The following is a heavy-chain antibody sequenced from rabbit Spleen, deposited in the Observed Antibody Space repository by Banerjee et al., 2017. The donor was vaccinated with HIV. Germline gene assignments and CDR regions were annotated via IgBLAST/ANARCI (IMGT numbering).Heavy chain of an antibody. V-gene: IGHV1S7*01. J-gene: IGHJ4*01. D-gene: IGHD3-1*01. CDR1: GFTLSSYY. CDR3: ARDLASVVGWNFNL. Sequence: HLKESGGGLVQPGGSLKLSCTASGFTLSSYYMNWVRQAPGKGLEWIGYIDPIFGITYYANWVNGRFSISRENAQNTVFLQMTSLTAADTATYFCARDLASVVGWNFNLWGPGTLVTVS. CDR2: IDPIFGIT.